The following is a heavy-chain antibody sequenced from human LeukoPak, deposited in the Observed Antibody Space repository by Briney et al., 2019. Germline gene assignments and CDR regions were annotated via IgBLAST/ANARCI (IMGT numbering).Heavy chain of an antibody. CDR3: AKDILAAGLFFDY. Sequence: GGSLRLSCAASGFTFSSYWMSWVRQAPGKGLEWVANIKQDGSEKYYVDSVKGRFTISRDDAQNSLYLQMNSLRADDTAVYYCAKDILAAGLFFDYWGQGILVTVSS. CDR1: GFTFSSYW. CDR2: IKQDGSEK. D-gene: IGHD6-13*01. J-gene: IGHJ4*02. V-gene: IGHV3-7*03.